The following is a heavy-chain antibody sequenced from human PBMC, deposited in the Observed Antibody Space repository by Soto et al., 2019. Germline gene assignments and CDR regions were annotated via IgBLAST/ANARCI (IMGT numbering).Heavy chain of an antibody. D-gene: IGHD6-19*01. CDR3: AKDRGYGSGRDFDN. J-gene: IGHJ4*02. V-gene: IGHV3-23*01. CDR1: GFTFGSYA. Sequence: EVQLLESGGGSVQPGGSLRLSCEASGFTFGSYAMTWVRQPPGKGLEWVSTINDKGADTHYADSVKGRFTVSRDNSKNTQYVQMNSLRAEDTAVYYCAKDRGYGSGRDFDNWGQGTLVTVSS. CDR2: INDKGADT.